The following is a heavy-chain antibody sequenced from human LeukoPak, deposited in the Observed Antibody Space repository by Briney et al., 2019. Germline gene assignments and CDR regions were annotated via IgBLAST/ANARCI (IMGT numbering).Heavy chain of an antibody. V-gene: IGHV1-24*01. CDR3: ATDALYDSSGYSNFDY. D-gene: IGHD3-22*01. CDR2: FDPEDGET. J-gene: IGHJ4*02. CDR1: GYTHTELS. Sequence: ASVTVSCKVSGYTHTELSMHWVRQAPGKGLEWMGGFDPEDGETIYAQKSQGRVTMTEDTSTDTAYMELSSLRSEDTAVYYCATDALYDSSGYSNFDYWGQGTLVTVSS.